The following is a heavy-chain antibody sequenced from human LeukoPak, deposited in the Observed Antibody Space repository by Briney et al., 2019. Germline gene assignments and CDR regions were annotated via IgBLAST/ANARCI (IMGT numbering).Heavy chain of an antibody. D-gene: IGHD3-22*01. Sequence: SETLSLTCAVSDGSIRDSNWWSWLRQAPGKGLEWIGEVYRSGSTNYNPSLKSRVTMSVDESKTHFSLELKSVTAADTAVYYCARQGNCYDSGGRNCHWYFALWGRGTLVTVSS. V-gene: IGHV4-4*02. CDR1: DGSIRDSNW. J-gene: IGHJ2*01. CDR3: ARQGNCYDSGGRNCHWYFAL. CDR2: VYRSGST.